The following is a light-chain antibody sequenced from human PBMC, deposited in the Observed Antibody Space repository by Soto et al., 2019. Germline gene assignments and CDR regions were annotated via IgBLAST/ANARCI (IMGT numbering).Light chain of an antibody. CDR2: GAS. Sequence: EIVLTQSPGTLSLSPGERATLSCRASQSVSSSFLAWYQQKAGQAPRLLIYGASSRATGIPDRFSGSGSGTDYTLTISRLEAEDFAVYYCQPYASSPWTFGHGTKVEIK. CDR3: QPYASSPWT. CDR1: QSVSSSF. V-gene: IGKV3-20*01. J-gene: IGKJ1*01.